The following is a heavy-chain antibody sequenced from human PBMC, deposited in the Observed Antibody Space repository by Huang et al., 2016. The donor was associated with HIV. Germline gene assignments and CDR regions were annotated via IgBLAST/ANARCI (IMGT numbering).Heavy chain of an antibody. Sequence: QVQLVESGGGLVQPGRSLRLSCAASGFTFTNYAIHWVRQAPGRGRELVAFISYDGRNKVYADSVKGRFTISGDNSKSTLYLLMNSLRVDDTALYYCARSAVPGDGDWFDPWGQGTLVTVSS. D-gene: IGHD6-19*01. J-gene: IGHJ5*02. V-gene: IGHV3-30*04. CDR3: ARSAVPGDGDWFDP. CDR2: ISYDGRNK. CDR1: GFTFTNYA.